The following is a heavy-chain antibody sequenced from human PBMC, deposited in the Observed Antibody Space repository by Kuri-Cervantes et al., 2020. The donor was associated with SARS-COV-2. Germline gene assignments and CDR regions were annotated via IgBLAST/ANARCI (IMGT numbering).Heavy chain of an antibody. CDR1: GFTFSSYT. V-gene: IGHV3-30-3*01. J-gene: IGHJ6*03. D-gene: IGHD5-12*01. CDR3: AREVATNPVGYFDQYYYYMDV. CDR2: ISYDGSNK. Sequence: GGSLRLSCAASGFTFSSYTMHWVRQAPGKGLEWVAVISYDGSNKYYADSVKGRFTISRDNSKNTLSLQMSSLRAEDTAVYYCAREVATNPVGYFDQYYYYMDVWGKGTTVTVSS.